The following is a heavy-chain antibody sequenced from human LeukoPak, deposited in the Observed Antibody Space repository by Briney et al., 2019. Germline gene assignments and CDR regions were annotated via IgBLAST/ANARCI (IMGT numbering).Heavy chain of an antibody. V-gene: IGHV4-34*01. CDR2: INHSGST. CDR3: ARAYYDFWSGPKSFDI. Sequence: SETLSLTCAVDGGYFSDYYWSWIRQPPGKGLEWIGEINHSGSTNYNPSLKSRVTISVDTSKNQFSLKLSPVTAADTAVYYCARAYYDFWSGPKSFDIWGQGTMVTVSS. CDR1: GGYFSDYY. D-gene: IGHD3-3*01. J-gene: IGHJ3*02.